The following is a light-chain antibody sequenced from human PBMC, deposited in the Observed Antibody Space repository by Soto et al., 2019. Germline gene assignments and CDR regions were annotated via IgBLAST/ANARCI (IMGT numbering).Light chain of an antibody. V-gene: IGLV2-14*01. CDR2: DVT. Sequence: QSVRNQPASVSGSPGQSITISCTGTSSDVGGYKYVSWYQQHPDKAPKLIIYDVTNRPSGISNRFSGSKSGNTASLTISGLQAEDEADYYCSSYTSSSSYVFGTGTKVTVL. J-gene: IGLJ1*01. CDR3: SSYTSSSSYV. CDR1: SSDVGGYKY.